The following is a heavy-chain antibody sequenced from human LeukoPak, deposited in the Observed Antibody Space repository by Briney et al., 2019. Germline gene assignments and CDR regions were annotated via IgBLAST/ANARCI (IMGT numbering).Heavy chain of an antibody. CDR2: TYYRSKWYN. Sequence: SQTLSLTCAISGDSVSSNSAAWNWIRQSPSRGLEWLGRTYYRSKWYNDYAVSVKSRITINPDTSKNQFFLQLNSVTPEDTAVYYCARDCIAVAGWILYFDYWGQGTLVTVSS. CDR1: GDSVSSNSAA. D-gene: IGHD6-19*01. CDR3: ARDCIAVAGWILYFDY. J-gene: IGHJ4*02. V-gene: IGHV6-1*01.